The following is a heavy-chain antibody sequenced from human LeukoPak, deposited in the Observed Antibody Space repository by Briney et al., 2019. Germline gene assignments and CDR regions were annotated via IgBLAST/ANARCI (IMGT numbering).Heavy chain of an antibody. CDR3: ARGYRIGAIAPFDY. CDR1: GFTFSTYS. CDR2: MSSGSSFI. J-gene: IGHJ4*02. D-gene: IGHD6-13*01. Sequence: GGSLRLSCAASGFTFSTYSMNWVRQAPGKGLEWVSSMSSGSSFIYYADSVKGRFTISRDNAKNSLYLQMNSLRAEDTAVYYCARGYRIGAIAPFDYWGQGTQVTASS. V-gene: IGHV3-21*01.